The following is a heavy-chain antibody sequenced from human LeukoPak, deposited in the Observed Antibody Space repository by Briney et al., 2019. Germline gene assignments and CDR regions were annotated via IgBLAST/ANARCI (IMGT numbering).Heavy chain of an antibody. J-gene: IGHJ3*02. V-gene: IGHV3-23*01. Sequence: PGGSLRLSCAASGFTLSSYAMNWVRQAPGKGLEWGSVISGSGGSTYYADSVKGRFTISRDNSKNTLYLQMNSLRAEDTAVYYCAKRAPLTGGAFDIWGQGTMVTVSS. CDR2: ISGSGGST. D-gene: IGHD3-9*01. CDR3: AKRAPLTGGAFDI. CDR1: GFTLSSYA.